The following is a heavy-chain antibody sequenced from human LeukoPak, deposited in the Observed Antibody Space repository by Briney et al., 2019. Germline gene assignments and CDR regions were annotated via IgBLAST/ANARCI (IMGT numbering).Heavy chain of an antibody. V-gene: IGHV1-18*01. CDR1: GYTFTSYG. CDR3: ARPDTAMGYFDY. Sequence: ASVKVSCKASGYTFTSYGSSWVRQAPGQGLEWMGWISAYNGNTNYAQKLQGRVTMTTDTSTSTAYMELRSLRSDDTAVYYCARPDTAMGYFDYWGQGTLVTVSS. CDR2: ISAYNGNT. J-gene: IGHJ4*02. D-gene: IGHD5-18*01.